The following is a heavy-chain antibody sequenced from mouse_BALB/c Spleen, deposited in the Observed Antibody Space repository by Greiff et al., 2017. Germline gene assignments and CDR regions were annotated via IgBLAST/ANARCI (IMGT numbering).Heavy chain of an antibody. V-gene: IGHV5-6*01. CDR1: GFTFSSYG. J-gene: IGHJ1*01. CDR3: ARDGSSYWYLDV. D-gene: IGHD1-1*01. Sequence: EVQVVESGGDLVKPGGSLKLSCAASGFTFSSYGMSWVRQTPDKRLEWVATISSGGSYTYYPDSVKGRFTISRDNAKNTLYLQMSSLKSEDTAMYYCARDGSSYWYLDVWGAGTTGTVSS. CDR2: ISSGGSYT.